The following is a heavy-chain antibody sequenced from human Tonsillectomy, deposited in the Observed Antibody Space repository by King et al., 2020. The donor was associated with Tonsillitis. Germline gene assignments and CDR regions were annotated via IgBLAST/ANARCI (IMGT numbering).Heavy chain of an antibody. D-gene: IGHD3-22*01. Sequence: VQLVESGGGLVQPGGSLRLSCAASGFTFSSFNMNWVRQAPGEGLEWVSYISSSSSTIYYADSVKGRFTISRDNVRNSLYLQMNSLVAEDTAVYYCARPEGGYDSSNDVFDIWGQGTMVTVSS. CDR2: ISSSSSTI. CDR1: GFTFSSFN. V-gene: IGHV3-48*01. J-gene: IGHJ3*02. CDR3: ARPEGGYDSSNDVFDI.